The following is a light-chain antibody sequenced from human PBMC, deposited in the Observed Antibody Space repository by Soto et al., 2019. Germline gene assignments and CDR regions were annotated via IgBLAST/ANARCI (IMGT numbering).Light chain of an antibody. V-gene: IGKV1-8*01. J-gene: IGKJ1*01. CDR3: QQYYSFPWT. CDR2: AAS. Sequence: AIRMTQSPSSFSASTGDIVTITCRASQTISSWLAWYQQKQGKAPELLIYAASTLQSGVPSRFSGSGSGTDFTLTISCMQYEDFATYYCQQYYSFPWTFGHGTKVDI. CDR1: QTISSW.